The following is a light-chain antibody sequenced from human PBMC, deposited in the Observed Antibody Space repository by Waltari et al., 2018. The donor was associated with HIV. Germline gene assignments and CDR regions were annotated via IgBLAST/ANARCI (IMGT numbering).Light chain of an antibody. CDR3: AAWDDSLSGSYV. V-gene: IGLV1-47*01. Sequence: QSVLTQPPSASGTPGQRVTISCSGSSFNVGRNFVSWYQQVPGTATKVLIFRDNPRPSGVPSRFSGSNSCASASLSISGLRSEDEADYYCAAWDDSLSGSYVFGPGTKVTVL. CDR2: RDN. J-gene: IGLJ1*01. CDR1: SFNVGRNF.